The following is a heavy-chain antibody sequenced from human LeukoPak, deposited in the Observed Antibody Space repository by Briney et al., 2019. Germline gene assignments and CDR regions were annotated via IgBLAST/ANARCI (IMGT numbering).Heavy chain of an antibody. V-gene: IGHV1-2*06. CDR2: INPNSGGT. D-gene: IGHD1-26*01. Sequence: ASVKVSCKASGYTFTSYYMHWVRQAPGQGLEWMGLINPNSGGTNYAQKFQGRVTMTRDTSISTAYMELSRLRSDDTAVYYCARDGELLGYYYYYMDVWGKGTTVTVSS. CDR1: GYTFTSYY. J-gene: IGHJ6*03. CDR3: ARDGELLGYYYYYMDV.